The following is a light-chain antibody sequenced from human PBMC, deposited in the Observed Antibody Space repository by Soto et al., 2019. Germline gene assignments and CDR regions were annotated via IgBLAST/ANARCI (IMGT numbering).Light chain of an antibody. J-gene: IGLJ3*02. CDR2: EVS. CDR1: SSDVGAYKY. V-gene: IGLV2-8*01. Sequence: QSVLTQPPSASGSPGQSVTISCTGTSSDVGAYKYVSWYQQYPGKAPKLMIYEVSKRPSGVPDRFSGSKSGNTASLTVSGLQAEYEADYYFTSYVGSNIWVFGGGTKLTVL. CDR3: TSYVGSNIWV.